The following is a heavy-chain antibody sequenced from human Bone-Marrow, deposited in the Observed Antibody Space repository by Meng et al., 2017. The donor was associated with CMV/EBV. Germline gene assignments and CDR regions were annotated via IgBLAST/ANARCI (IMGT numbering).Heavy chain of an antibody. CDR3: ANKSNYDFSYYYGMDV. Sequence: GESLKISCAASGFTFSTYWMNWVRQAPGKGLEWVSAISGSGGSTYYADSVKGRFTISRDNSKNTLYLQMNSLRAEDTAVYYCANKSNYDFSYYYGMDVWGQGTTVTVSS. V-gene: IGHV3-23*01. CDR2: ISGSGGST. D-gene: IGHD3-3*01. J-gene: IGHJ6*02. CDR1: GFTFSTYW.